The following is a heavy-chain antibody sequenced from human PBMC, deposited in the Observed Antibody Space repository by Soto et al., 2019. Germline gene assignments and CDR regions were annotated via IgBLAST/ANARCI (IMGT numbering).Heavy chain of an antibody. Sequence: SVELCCKEPGYAIASNCRRWVRQAPGQRLEWMGWISTYNGNTNYAQKFQDRVTMTRNTSTSTAYMELSSLRSEDTAVYYCAQSGFDNWGQGTLVTVSS. J-gene: IGHJ4*02. CDR3: AQSGFDN. V-gene: IGHV1-18*01. CDR1: GYAIASNC. CDR2: ISTYNGNT.